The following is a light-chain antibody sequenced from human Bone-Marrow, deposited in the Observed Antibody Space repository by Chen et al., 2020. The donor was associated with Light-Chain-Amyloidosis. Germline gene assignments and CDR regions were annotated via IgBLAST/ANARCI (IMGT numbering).Light chain of an antibody. Sequence: NFMLTQPHSVSESPGKTVIISCTRSSGSIATNYVQWYQQRPGISPTSVIYEDDQRPYGVPDRFSCSIDRSSNSASLTISGLKTEDEADYYCQSYQGSSQGVFGGGTKLTVL. CDR2: EDD. J-gene: IGLJ3*02. V-gene: IGLV6-57*01. CDR1: SGSIATNY. CDR3: QSYQGSSQGV.